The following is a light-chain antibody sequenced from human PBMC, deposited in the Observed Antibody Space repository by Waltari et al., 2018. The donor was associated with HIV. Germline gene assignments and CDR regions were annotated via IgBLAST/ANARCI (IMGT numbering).Light chain of an antibody. CDR1: QNITTY. CDR3: QQTFQMPIS. CDR2: GAS. Sequence: DIQMTQSPSSLSASVGDRVTISCRSSQNITTYLNWYQEKPGKVPRLLIYGASTLQGGGPARFSGTGSGTDFTLTINNFQSEDFATYSCQQTFQMPISFGGGTQVE. V-gene: IGKV1-39*01. J-gene: IGKJ4*02.